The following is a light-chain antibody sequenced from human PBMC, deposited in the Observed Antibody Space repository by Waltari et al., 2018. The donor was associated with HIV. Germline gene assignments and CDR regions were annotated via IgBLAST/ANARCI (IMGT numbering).Light chain of an antibody. CDR3: QQGHAPPLT. CDR2: SAA. CDR1: QNIKNE. V-gene: IGKV1-39*01. J-gene: IGKJ4*01. Sequence: DIQVTQFPSSLSAYTGDTVIITCRASQNIKNELNWYHHKPGTSHRLLIYSAAGLQSGVPSRLTGSGCGTQFNFTISCRQAEESATYYCQQGHAPPLTFGGGNKVEIK.